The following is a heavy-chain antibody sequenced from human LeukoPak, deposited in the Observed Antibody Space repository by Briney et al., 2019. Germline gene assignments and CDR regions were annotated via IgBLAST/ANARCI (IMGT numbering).Heavy chain of an antibody. J-gene: IGHJ4*02. V-gene: IGHV1-46*01. D-gene: IGHD5-12*01. Sequence: ASVKVSCKASGYTFTSYGISWVRQAPGQGLEWMGIINPSGGSTNYAQKFQGRVTMTRDTSTSTVYMEPSSLRSEDTAVYYCARASGYDYRVGNYWGQGTLVTVSS. CDR3: ARASGYDYRVGNY. CDR2: INPSGGST. CDR1: GYTFTSYG.